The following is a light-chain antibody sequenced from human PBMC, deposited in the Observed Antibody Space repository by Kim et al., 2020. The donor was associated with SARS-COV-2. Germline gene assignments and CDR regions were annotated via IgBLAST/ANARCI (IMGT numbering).Light chain of an antibody. CDR1: NIGSKS. CDR3: QVWESSSDPVV. Sequence: SYELTQPPSVSVAPGKTARITCGGNNIGSKSVHWYQQKPGQAPVLVIYYDSDRPSGIPERFSGSNSVNTATLTISRVEAGDEADYYCQVWESSSDPVVFG. V-gene: IGLV3-21*01. CDR2: YDS. J-gene: IGLJ2*01.